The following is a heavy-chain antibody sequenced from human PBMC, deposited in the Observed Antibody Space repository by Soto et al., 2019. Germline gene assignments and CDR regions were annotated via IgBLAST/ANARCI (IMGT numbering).Heavy chain of an antibody. D-gene: IGHD4-17*01. CDR2: INAGNGNT. Sequence: ASVKVSCKASGYTFTSYAMHWVRQAPGQRLEWMGWINAGNGNTKYSQKFQGRVTITRDTSASTAYMELSSLRSEDTAVYYCARRGEDFVYGDYVGYYYYMDVWGKGTTVTVSS. CDR1: GYTFTSYA. J-gene: IGHJ6*03. V-gene: IGHV1-3*01. CDR3: ARRGEDFVYGDYVGYYYYMDV.